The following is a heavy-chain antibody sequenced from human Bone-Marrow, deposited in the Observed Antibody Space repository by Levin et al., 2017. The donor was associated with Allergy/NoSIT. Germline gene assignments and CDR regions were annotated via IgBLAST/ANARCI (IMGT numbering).Heavy chain of an antibody. J-gene: IGHJ4*02. CDR2: IGSSSSTI. CDR3: ARHEVGANTFDY. D-gene: IGHD1-26*01. V-gene: IGHV3-48*04. Sequence: GGSLRLSCAASGFTFSSYGMNWVRQGPGKGLEWLSYIGSSSSTIYYADSVKGRFTISRDNAKNSLFLQMSSLRAEDTAVYYCARHEVGANTFDYWGQGTLVTVSS. CDR1: GFTFSSYG.